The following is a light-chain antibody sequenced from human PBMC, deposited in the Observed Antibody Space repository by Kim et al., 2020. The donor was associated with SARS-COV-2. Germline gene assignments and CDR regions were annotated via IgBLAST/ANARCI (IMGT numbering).Light chain of an antibody. CDR3: QKYNKVPYT. CDR2: TWT. J-gene: IGKJ2*01. CDR1: QDIGHY. Sequence: VEGVTVTCRASQDIGHYLSCYQQKPREVPTPLIYTWTSLRWGVPSRFSGSVAGAYFTHTNSSRQPEDVATYYCQKYNKVPYTFGQGTKLEI. V-gene: IGKV1-27*01.